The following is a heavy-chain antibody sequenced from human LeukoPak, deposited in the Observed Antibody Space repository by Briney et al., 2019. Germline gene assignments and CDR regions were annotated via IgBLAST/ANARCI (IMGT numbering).Heavy chain of an antibody. J-gene: IGHJ4*02. CDR2: ISGSAGGT. CDR1: GITLRNYA. D-gene: IGHD3/OR15-3a*01. V-gene: IGHV3-23*01. Sequence: QSGGSLRLSCVVSGITLRNYAMSWVRRAPGKGLEWVAGISGSAGGTKYADSVKGRFTISRDNSLNTLYLQMNSLRAEDTAVYFCAKRGIVIWGFLIGFHKEASYFDFWGQGILVTVSS. CDR3: AKRGIVIWGFLIGFHKEASYFDF.